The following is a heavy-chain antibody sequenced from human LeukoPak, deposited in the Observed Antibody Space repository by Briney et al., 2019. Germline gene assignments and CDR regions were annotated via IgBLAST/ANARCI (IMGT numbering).Heavy chain of an antibody. D-gene: IGHD5-18*01. CDR3: ARDLFRMVDTAMVTYYYYGMDV. Sequence: ASVKVSCKASGYTFTSYFMHWVRQAPGQGLEWMGIINPSGGSTSYAQKFQGRVTITADESTSTAYMELSSLRSEDTAVYYCARDLFRMVDTAMVTYYYYGMDVWGQGTTVTVSS. V-gene: IGHV1-46*01. CDR1: GYTFTSYF. J-gene: IGHJ6*02. CDR2: INPSGGST.